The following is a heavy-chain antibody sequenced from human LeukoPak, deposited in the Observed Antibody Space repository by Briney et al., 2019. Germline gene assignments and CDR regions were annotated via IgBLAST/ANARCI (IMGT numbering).Heavy chain of an antibody. D-gene: IGHD6-19*01. Sequence: RGSLRLSCAASGFTFSSYSMNWVRQAPGKGLEWVSSISSSSSYIYYADSVKGRFTISRDNAKNSLYLQMNSLRAEDTAVYYCARVVSGWYKAIDYWGQGTLVTVSS. J-gene: IGHJ4*02. V-gene: IGHV3-21*01. CDR2: ISSSSSYI. CDR3: ARVVSGWYKAIDY. CDR1: GFTFSSYS.